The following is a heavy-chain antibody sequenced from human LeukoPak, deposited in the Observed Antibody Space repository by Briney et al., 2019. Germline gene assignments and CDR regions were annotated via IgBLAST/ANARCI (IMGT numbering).Heavy chain of an antibody. CDR1: GGSISSSSYY. D-gene: IGHD3-3*01. CDR2: IYYSGST. J-gene: IGHJ5*02. V-gene: IGHV4-39*01. CDR3: VSGPEIFGVVVRPGSWFDP. Sequence: KPSQTLSLTCTVSGGSISSSSYYWGWIRQPPGKGLEWIGSIYYSGSTYYNPSLKSRVTISVDTSKNQFSLKLSSVTAADTAVYYCVSGPEIFGVVVRPGSWFDPWGQGTLVTVSS.